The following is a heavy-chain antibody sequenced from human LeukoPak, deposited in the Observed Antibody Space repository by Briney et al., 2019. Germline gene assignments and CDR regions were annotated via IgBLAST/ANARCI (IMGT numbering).Heavy chain of an antibody. D-gene: IGHD2-2*01. CDR1: GGSFSGYY. CDR2: INHSGST. CDR3: ARTRTGCLDY. J-gene: IGHJ4*02. Sequence: SETLSLTCAVYGGSFSGYYWSWIRQPPGKGLEWIGEINHSGSTNYNPSLKSRVTISVDTSKNQFSLKLSSVTAADTAVYYCARTRTGCLDYWGQGTLVTVSS. V-gene: IGHV4-34*01.